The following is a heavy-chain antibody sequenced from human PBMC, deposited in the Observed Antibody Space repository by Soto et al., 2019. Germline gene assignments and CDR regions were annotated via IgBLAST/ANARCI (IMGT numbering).Heavy chain of an antibody. V-gene: IGHV3-23*01. J-gene: IGHJ4*02. CDR1: GFTFTSYA. D-gene: IGHD3-3*01. CDR2: ISGSGGDT. CDR3: AKHDFWTPYNTGLDS. Sequence: EVQLLESGVGLVQPGGSLRLSSSASGFTFTSYAMSWVRKAPGKGLEWVSGISGSGGDTKSADSVKGRFTISRDNFKNMLYLQMNSLRAEDTAVYYCAKHDFWTPYNTGLDSWGQGTLVTVSS.